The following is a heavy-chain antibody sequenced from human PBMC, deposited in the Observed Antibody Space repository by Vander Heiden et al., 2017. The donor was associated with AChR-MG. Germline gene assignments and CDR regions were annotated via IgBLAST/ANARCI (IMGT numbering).Heavy chain of an antibody. CDR1: GGTFSRYA. CDR2: IIPIFGTA. V-gene: IGHV1-69*12. J-gene: IGHJ6*02. CDR3: ARWAYYYDSNDGPKDYYYYGMDV. D-gene: IGHD3-22*01. Sequence: QVQRVQSGAEVKKPGSSVTVSCKASGGTFSRYAINWVRQAPGQGLEWMGGIIPIFGTANYAQKFQGRVTMTADESTSTAYVELSSRRSEDTAVYYCARWAYYYDSNDGPKDYYYYGMDVWVEGTTV.